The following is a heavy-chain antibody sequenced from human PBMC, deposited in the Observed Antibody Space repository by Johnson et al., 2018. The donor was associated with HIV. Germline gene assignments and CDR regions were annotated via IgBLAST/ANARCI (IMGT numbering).Heavy chain of an antibody. CDR2: VSYDGGNK. J-gene: IGHJ3*02. V-gene: IGHV3-30-3*01. CDR3: ASVYYDILTGYYYDALDI. D-gene: IGHD3-9*01. CDR1: GFTFNKYT. Sequence: QVQLVESGGGVVQPGRSLRLSCAASGFTFNKYTMHWVRQAPGKGLEWVAVVSYDGGNKYYADSVKGRFTISRDNSKNTLYLQMNSLRAEDTAVYYCASVYYDILTGYYYDALDIWGQGTRVTVSS.